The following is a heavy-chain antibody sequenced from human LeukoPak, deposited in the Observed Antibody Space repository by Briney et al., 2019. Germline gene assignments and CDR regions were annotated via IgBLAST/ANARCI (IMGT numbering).Heavy chain of an antibody. CDR3: AREEVSGTFDY. CDR1: GYTFTGYY. J-gene: IGHJ4*02. V-gene: IGHV1-2*02. D-gene: IGHD3-10*01. CDR2: INPNSGGT. Sequence: ASVKVSCKASGYTFTGYYMHWVRQAPGQGLEWMGWINPNSGGTNYARKFQGRVTMTRDTSISTAYMELSRLRSDDTAVYYCAREEVSGTFDYWGQGTLVTVSS.